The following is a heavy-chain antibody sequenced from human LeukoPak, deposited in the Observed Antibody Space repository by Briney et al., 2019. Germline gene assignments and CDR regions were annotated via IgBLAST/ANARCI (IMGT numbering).Heavy chain of an antibody. J-gene: IGHJ4*02. CDR3: ARGIILRYFDWPYYFDY. V-gene: IGHV4-34*01. Sequence: SETLSLTCAVYGGSFSGYYWSWIRQPPGKGLEWIGEINHSGSTNYNPSLKSRVTISVDTSKNQFSLKLSSVTAADTAVYYCARGIILRYFDWPYYFDYWGQGTLATVSS. D-gene: IGHD3-9*01. CDR1: GGSFSGYY. CDR2: INHSGST.